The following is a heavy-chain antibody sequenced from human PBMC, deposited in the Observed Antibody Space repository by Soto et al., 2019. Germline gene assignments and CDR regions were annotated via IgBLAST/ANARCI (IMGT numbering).Heavy chain of an antibody. CDR3: AKDSSWADY. J-gene: IGHJ4*02. Sequence: ASVKVSCKASGYTFTGYSIHWVRQAPGQRLEWMGWINTGNGDTKSSQNFQGRVTFTRDTSASTAYMELSSLRSEDTAVYYCAKDSSWADYWGQGTLVTVSS. D-gene: IGHD6-13*01. V-gene: IGHV1-3*04. CDR2: INTGNGDT. CDR1: GYTFTGYS.